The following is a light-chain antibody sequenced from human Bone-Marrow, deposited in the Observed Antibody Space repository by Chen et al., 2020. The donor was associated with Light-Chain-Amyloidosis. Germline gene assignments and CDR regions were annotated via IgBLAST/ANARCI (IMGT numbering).Light chain of an antibody. V-gene: IGLV3-21*02. Sequence: SYVLTQPSSVSVAPGQTVTIACGVNNIGSTSVHWYQQTPGQAPLLVVYDDSDRPSVIPERLSDSNSGNTATLTISRVEAGDEADYYCQVCDRSSDRPLFGGGTKLTVL. CDR2: DDS. J-gene: IGLJ3*02. CDR1: NIGSTS. CDR3: QVCDRSSDRPL.